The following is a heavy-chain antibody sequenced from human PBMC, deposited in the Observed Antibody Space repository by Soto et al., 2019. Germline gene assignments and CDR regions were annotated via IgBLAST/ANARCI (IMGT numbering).Heavy chain of an antibody. CDR2: IFPSDSDT. V-gene: IGHV5-51*01. CDR3: ARKDKNGYFKWFDR. Sequence: PGESLKISCRTSGYKFTSSWIAWVRQKPGKGLEWMGIIFPSDSDTRYSPSFQGQVTISADRSTSTVFLQWASLKASDTAVYFCARKDKNGYFKWFDRWGQGTLVTVYS. D-gene: IGHD5-18*01. CDR1: GYKFTSSW. J-gene: IGHJ5*02.